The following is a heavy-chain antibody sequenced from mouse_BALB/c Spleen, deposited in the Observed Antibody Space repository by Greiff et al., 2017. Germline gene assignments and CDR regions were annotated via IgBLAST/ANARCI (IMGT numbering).Heavy chain of an antibody. CDR2: IYPGDGDT. J-gene: IGHJ3*01. CDR3: AREGGNPY. CDR1: GYAFSSSW. D-gene: IGHD2-1*01. V-gene: IGHV1-82*01. Sequence: QVQLQQSGPELVKPGASVKISCKASGYAFSSSWMNWVKQRPGQGLEWIGRIYPGDGDTNYNGKFKGKATLTADKSSSTAYMQLSSLTSVDSAVYFCAREGGNPYWGQGTLVTVSA.